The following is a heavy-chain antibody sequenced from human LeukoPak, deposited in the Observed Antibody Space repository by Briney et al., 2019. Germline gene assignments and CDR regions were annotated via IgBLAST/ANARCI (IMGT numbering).Heavy chain of an antibody. V-gene: IGHV4-4*02. J-gene: IGHJ4*02. D-gene: IGHD6-19*01. CDR2: IYHSGST. CDR1: GGSISSSNW. Sequence: PSGTLSLTCAVSGGSISSSNWWSWVRQPPGKGQEWIGEIYHSGSTNYNPSLKSRVTISVDMSKNHFSPRLSSVTAADTAMYYCARGTLYSGWSXXFDXXXQGXQVTVS. CDR3: ARGTLYSGWSXXFDX.